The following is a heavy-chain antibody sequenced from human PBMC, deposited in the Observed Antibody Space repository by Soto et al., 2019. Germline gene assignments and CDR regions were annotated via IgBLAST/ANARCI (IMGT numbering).Heavy chain of an antibody. V-gene: IGHV4-34*01. J-gene: IGHJ4*02. CDR2: INHSGST. CDR3: ARGHMDIAVVVAATPPGFDY. Sequence: LCLTRAVYVGSFSGYYWSWIRQPPGKGLEWIGEINHSGSTNYNPSLKSRVTISVDTSKNQFSLKLSSVTAADTAVYYCARGHMDIAVVVAATPPGFDYWGQGTLVTVSS. CDR1: VGSFSGYY. D-gene: IGHD2-15*01.